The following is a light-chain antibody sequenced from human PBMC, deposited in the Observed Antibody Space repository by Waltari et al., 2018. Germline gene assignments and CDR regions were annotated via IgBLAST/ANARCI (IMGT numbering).Light chain of an antibody. CDR2: DVS. CDR3: SSYTSSNTLG. J-gene: IGLJ1*01. Sequence: QSALTQPASVSGSPGQSITISCTGTSIDVGGYNYVAWYQQHPGKAPKLMIYDVSNRPSGVSNRFSGSKSGNTASLTISGLQAEDEADYYCSSYTSSNTLGFGTGTKVTVL. CDR1: SIDVGGYNY. V-gene: IGLV2-14*03.